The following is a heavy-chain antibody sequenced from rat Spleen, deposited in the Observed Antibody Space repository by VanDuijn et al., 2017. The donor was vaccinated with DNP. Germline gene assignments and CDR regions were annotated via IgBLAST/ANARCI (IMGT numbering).Heavy chain of an antibody. CDR2: ISYDGGST. CDR3: ARQDYGGYSELLFDY. D-gene: IGHD1-11*01. J-gene: IGHJ2*01. Sequence: EVQLVESGGGLVQPGRSLKLSCAASGFTFSDYYMAWVRQAPTKGLEWVAYISYDGGSTYYGDSVKGRFTISRDNAKSTLYLQMNSLRSEDMATYYCARQDYGGYSELLFDYWGQGVMVTVSS. CDR1: GFTFSDYY. V-gene: IGHV5-22*01.